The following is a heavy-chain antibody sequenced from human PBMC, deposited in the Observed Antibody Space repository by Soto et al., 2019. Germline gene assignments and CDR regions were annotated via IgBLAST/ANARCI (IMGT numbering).Heavy chain of an antibody. Sequence: QVQLVQSGAEVKKPGASVKVSCKASGYTFTSYGFSWVRQAPGQGLEWMGWISAYNGITNSAQKLQGRVTMTTDTSXXTADMELRTLRSDDAAVYYCAWDEGGGNYYYGMDVWGQGTTVTVSS. V-gene: IGHV1-18*01. D-gene: IGHD3-16*01. CDR1: GYTFTSYG. CDR2: ISAYNGIT. CDR3: AWDEGGGNYYYGMDV. J-gene: IGHJ6*02.